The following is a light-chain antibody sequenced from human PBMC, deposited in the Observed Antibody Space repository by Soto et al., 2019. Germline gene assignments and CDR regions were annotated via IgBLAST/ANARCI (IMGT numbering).Light chain of an antibody. CDR2: AAS. CDR3: QHYANSVWT. V-gene: IGKV3-20*01. Sequence: IVLTQSPDTLSLSPGERATLSCRASQSVSSSQLVWYQQKPGQAPRLLIYAASSRATGIPDRFSGSGSGTDFNLTVSELETEDFAVYYCQHYANSVWTFGQGTKVEIK. CDR1: QSVSSSQ. J-gene: IGKJ1*01.